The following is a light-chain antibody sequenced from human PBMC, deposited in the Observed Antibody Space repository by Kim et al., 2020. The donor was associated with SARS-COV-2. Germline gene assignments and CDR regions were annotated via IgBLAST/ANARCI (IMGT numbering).Light chain of an antibody. V-gene: IGLV1-40*01. CDR2: GNK. CDR3: QSYDSSLSAVV. CDR1: SSNMGTGYD. J-gene: IGLJ2*01. Sequence: QRVTNSCTGSSSNMGTGYDVHWYQQLPRTAPNLLIYGNKIRPSGVPDRFSGSKSGTSASLAITGLQADDEADYYCQSYDSSLSAVVFGGGTKLTVL.